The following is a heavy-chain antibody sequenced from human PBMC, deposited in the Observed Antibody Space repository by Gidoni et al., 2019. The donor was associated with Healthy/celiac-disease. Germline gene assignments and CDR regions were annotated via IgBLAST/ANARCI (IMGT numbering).Heavy chain of an antibody. V-gene: IGHV3-9*01. J-gene: IGHJ3*02. D-gene: IGHD1-26*01. Sequence: EVQLVESGGGLVQPGRSLRLSCAASGFTFDDYAMHWVRQAPGKGLEWVSGISWNSGSIGYADSVKGRFTISRDNAKNSLYLQMNSLRAEDTALYYCAKVRSGTGGPFDIWGQGTMVTVSS. CDR1: GFTFDDYA. CDR3: AKVRSGTGGPFDI. CDR2: ISWNSGSI.